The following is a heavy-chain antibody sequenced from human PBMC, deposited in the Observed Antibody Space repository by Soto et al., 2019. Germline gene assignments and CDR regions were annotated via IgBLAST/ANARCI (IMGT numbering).Heavy chain of an antibody. D-gene: IGHD2-2*01. CDR1: GFTFSSYS. CDR3: TRIAYMDV. CDR2: ISSGSSTI. V-gene: IGHV3-48*01. J-gene: IGHJ6*03. Sequence: EVQLVESGGGLVQPGGSLRLSCAASGFTFSSYSLNWVRQAPGTGLEWVSYISSGSSTIYYADSVKGRFTISRDNTKNSLYLQMNSLRAEDTAVYYATRIAYMDVWGKETTVTVSS.